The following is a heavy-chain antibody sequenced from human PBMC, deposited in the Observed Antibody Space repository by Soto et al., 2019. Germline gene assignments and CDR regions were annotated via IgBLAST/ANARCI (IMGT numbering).Heavy chain of an antibody. V-gene: IGHV1-46*01. CDR2: INLSGGST. Sequence: WASVKVSCKASGYTLTSYYMHWVRQAPGQGLEWMGIINLSGGSTSYAQKFQGRVNMTRDTSTSTVYMELSSLRSEDTPVYYCARELNLWFGEFLLGAYWGQGTLVTGSS. J-gene: IGHJ4*02. D-gene: IGHD3-10*01. CDR3: ARELNLWFGEFLLGAY. CDR1: GYTLTSYY.